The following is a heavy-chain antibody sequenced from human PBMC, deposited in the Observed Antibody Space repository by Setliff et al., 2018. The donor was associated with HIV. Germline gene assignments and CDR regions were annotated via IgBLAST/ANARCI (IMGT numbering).Heavy chain of an antibody. D-gene: IGHD2-15*01. V-gene: IGHV4-38-2*02. J-gene: IGHJ4*02. CDR3: ASEDCGGGSCRPDN. CDR2: IYLSGST. Sequence: SETLSLTCTVSGYSISSGYYWGWIRQTPGKGLEWIGSIYLSGSTYYNPSLKSRVTISVDTSKNQFSLKVTSVTAADTAVYYCASEDCGGGSCRPDNWGQGTLVTVS. CDR1: GYSISSGYY.